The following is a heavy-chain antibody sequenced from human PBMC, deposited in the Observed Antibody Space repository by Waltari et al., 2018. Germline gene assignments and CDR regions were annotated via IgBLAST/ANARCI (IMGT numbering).Heavy chain of an antibody. D-gene: IGHD4-17*01. CDR1: GGSFSGYY. V-gene: IGHV4-34*01. CDR2: INHSGST. Sequence: QVQLQQWGAGLLKPSETLSLTCAVYGGSFSGYYWSWIRQPPGKGLEWIGEINHSGSTNSNPSLKSRVTISVDTSKNQFSLKLSSVTAADTAVYYCARVGDYGHFDYWGQGTLVTVSS. J-gene: IGHJ4*02. CDR3: ARVGDYGHFDY.